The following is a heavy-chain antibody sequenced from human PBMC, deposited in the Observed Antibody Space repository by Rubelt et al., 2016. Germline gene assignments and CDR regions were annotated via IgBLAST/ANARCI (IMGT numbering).Heavy chain of an antibody. J-gene: IGHJ4*02. CDR3: ARGQQRNLDY. V-gene: IGHV6-1*01. Sequence: VSTNSAAWNWIRQSPSRGLEWLGRTYYRSKWYNDYAVSVKSRITINPDTSNNQFSLQLNSVTPEDTAVYYCARGQQRNLDYWGQGTLVTVSS. D-gene: IGHD6-13*01. CDR2: TYYRSKWYN. CDR1: VSTNSAA.